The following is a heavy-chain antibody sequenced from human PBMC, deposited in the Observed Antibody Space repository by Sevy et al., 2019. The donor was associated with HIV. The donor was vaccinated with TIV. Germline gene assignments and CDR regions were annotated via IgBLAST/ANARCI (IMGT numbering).Heavy chain of an antibody. V-gene: IGHV3-49*03. CDR1: GFTFGDYA. CDR3: TRDKNPPLDY. CDR2: IRSEGYGGTT. J-gene: IGHJ4*02. Sequence: GGSLRLSCTGSGFTFGDYAMSWFRQAPGRGLEWVGFIRSEGYGGTTAYAASVEGRFTISRDDSKSVAYLQINSLKTEDTAVYYCTRDKNPPLDYWGQGTLVTVSS.